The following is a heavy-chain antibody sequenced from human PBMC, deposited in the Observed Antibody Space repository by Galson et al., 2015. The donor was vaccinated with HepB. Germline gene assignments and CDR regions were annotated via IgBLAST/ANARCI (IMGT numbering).Heavy chain of an antibody. D-gene: IGHD2-2*01. J-gene: IGHJ4*02. V-gene: IGHV3-23*01. Sequence: SLRLSCAASGFTSSSYAMSWVRQAPGKGLEWVSTISGGADATYYADSVKGRFTISRDNSKNTLYLQMDGLRAEDTAVFFCAKYPLSSRRGVFDLWGQGTLVTVSS. CDR2: ISGGADAT. CDR3: AKYPLSSRRGVFDL. CDR1: GFTSSSYA.